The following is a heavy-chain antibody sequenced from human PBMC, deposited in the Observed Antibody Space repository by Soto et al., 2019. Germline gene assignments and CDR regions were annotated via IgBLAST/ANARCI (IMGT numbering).Heavy chain of an antibody. V-gene: IGHV4-30-2*03. Sequence: QTLLHTCSVSGGSINSAGNSYACIRQPPGKGREWIGTVQSTGGTYYSPSLRSRVTISVDTSKNLFSLKMTSASATDTAVYFCAKREDSSRFGGLDIWGQGTAVT. D-gene: IGHD3-3*01. CDR3: AKREDSSRFGGLDI. CDR2: VQSTGGT. CDR1: GGSINSAGNS. J-gene: IGHJ6*02.